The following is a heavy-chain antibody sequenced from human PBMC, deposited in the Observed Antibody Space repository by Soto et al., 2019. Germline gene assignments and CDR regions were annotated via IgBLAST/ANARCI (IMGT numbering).Heavy chain of an antibody. D-gene: IGHD3-22*01. V-gene: IGHV3-11*01. CDR1: GFTFSDYY. J-gene: IGHJ4*02. Sequence: PGGSLRLSCAASGFTFSDYYMSWIRQAPGKGLEWVSYISSSGSTIYYADSVKGRFTISRDNAKNTVYLQMNALRAEDTAVYFCARVITSYYYDGSGYGVDYFDYWGQGTLVTVSS. CDR2: ISSSGSTI. CDR3: ARVITSYYYDGSGYGVDYFDY.